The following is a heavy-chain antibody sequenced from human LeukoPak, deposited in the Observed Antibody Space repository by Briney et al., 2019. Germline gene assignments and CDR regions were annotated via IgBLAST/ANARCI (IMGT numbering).Heavy chain of an antibody. CDR1: EFTFSPYW. CDR2: INQDGSEK. V-gene: IGHV3-7*03. D-gene: IGHD2-15*01. J-gene: IGHJ4*02. Sequence: GGPLKLPCQPPEFTFSPYWISWFRQPPGKGLKWVANINQDGSEKNFVDSVKGRFSISRDNAENSLYLQMNSLRAEDTAVYYCARRGSYSIHDCWGQGTLVTVSS. CDR3: ARRGSYSIHDC.